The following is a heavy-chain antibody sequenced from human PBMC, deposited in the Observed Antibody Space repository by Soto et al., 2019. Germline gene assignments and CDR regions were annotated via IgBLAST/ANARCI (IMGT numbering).Heavy chain of an antibody. J-gene: IGHJ3*02. CDR1: GFTFSSYG. CDR2: ISYDGSNK. D-gene: IGHD1-20*01. CDR3: ANIPDNWNDGSPFGAFDI. V-gene: IGHV3-30*18. Sequence: GGSLRLSCAASGFTFSSYGMHWVRQAPGKGLEWVAVISYDGSNKYYADSVKGRFTISRDNSKNTLYLQMNSLRAEDTAVYYCANIPDNWNDGSPFGAFDIWGQGTMVTVSS.